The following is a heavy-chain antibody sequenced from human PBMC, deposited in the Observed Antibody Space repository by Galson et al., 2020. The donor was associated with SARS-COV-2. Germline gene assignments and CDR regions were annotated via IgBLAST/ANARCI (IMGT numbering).Heavy chain of an antibody. Sequence: YVKISVAAAGFTKKSSWMHWVRQAPGKGLVWVSRINSDGSSTSYADSVKGRFTISRDNAKNTLYLQMNSLRAEDTAVYYCARVGTRSGWKYYFDYWGQGTLVTVSS. J-gene: IGHJ4*02. CDR1: GFTKKSSW. V-gene: IGHV3-74*01. D-gene: IGHD6-19*01. CDR2: INSDGSST. CDR3: ARVGTRSGWKYYFDY.